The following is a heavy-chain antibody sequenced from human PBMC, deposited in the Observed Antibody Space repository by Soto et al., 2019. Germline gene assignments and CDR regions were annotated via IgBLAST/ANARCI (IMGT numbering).Heavy chain of an antibody. CDR1: GFTFITYA. J-gene: IGHJ4*02. D-gene: IGHD5-18*01. V-gene: IGHV3-23*01. CDR3: AREYRRGYSYGPDY. Sequence: GGSLRLSCAASGFTFITYAMSWVRQAPGKGLEWVSAISASGADTFYADSVKGRFTISRDNSGNTLYLQMNSLRAEDTAIYYCAREYRRGYSYGPDYWGQGTLVTVSS. CDR2: ISASGADT.